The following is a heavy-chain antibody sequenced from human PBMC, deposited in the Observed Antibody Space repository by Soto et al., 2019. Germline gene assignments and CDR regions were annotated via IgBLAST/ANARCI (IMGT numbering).Heavy chain of an antibody. V-gene: IGHV1-8*01. CDR1: GYTFTSYD. CDR3: AWEGVRGMAV. J-gene: IGHJ6*02. D-gene: IGHD1-26*01. Sequence: QVQLVQSGAEVKKPGASVKVSCKASGYTFTSYDITWVRQATGQGLEWMGWMNPNSANTGSPQKCQGRVTMTRNTSISTAYRQLSSVRSEGTAVYYCAWEGVRGMAVWGQATTVTVSS. CDR2: MNPNSANT.